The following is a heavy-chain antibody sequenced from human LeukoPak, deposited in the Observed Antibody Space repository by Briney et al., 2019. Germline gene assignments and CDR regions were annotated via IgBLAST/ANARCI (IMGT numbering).Heavy chain of an antibody. Sequence: GESLKISCKGSGYSFPGYWIAWGRQMPGKGLEWMGIIYPDDSNIRYSPSLQGQVTISADRSISTTFLQWSSLKASDTAMYYCARFGGATFAQSFFDYWGQGTLVTVSS. CDR3: ARFGGATFAQSFFDY. V-gene: IGHV5-51*01. CDR2: IYPDDSNI. D-gene: IGHD3-16*01. CDR1: GYSFPGYW. J-gene: IGHJ4*02.